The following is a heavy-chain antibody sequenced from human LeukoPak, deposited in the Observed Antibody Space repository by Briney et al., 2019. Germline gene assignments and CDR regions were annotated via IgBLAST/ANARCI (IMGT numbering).Heavy chain of an antibody. V-gene: IGHV3-23*01. D-gene: IGHD6-13*01. Sequence: PGGSLRLSCAASGFTFSSYAMSWVRQAPGKGLEWVSAISGSGGSTYYADSVKGRFTISRGNSKNTLYLQMNSLRAEDTAVYYCAKDHEQQLVSDYFDYWGQGTLVTVSS. J-gene: IGHJ4*02. CDR1: GFTFSSYA. CDR3: AKDHEQQLVSDYFDY. CDR2: ISGSGGST.